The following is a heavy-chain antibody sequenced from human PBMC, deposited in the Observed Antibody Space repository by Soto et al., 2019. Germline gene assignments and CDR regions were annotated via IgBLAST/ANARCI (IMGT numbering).Heavy chain of an antibody. Sequence: QVQLVQSGAEVKKPGSSVKVSCKASGGTFSSYAISWVRQAPGQGLEWMGGIIPIFGTANYAQKFQGRVTITAVKSTSTAYMELSSLRSEDTAVYYCARVTPNYYDSSGSPFDYWGQGTLVTVSS. CDR2: IIPIFGTA. V-gene: IGHV1-69*06. CDR3: ARVTPNYYDSSGSPFDY. J-gene: IGHJ4*02. D-gene: IGHD3-22*01. CDR1: GGTFSSYA.